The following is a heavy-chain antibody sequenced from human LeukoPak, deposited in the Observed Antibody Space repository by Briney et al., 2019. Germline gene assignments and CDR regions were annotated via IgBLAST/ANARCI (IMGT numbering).Heavy chain of an antibody. D-gene: IGHD2-21*02. V-gene: IGHV3-11*01. J-gene: IGHJ6*02. CDR2: ISSSGSTI. CDR1: GFTFSDYY. CDR3: ARIQTAIDYYYYGMDV. Sequence: GGSLRLSCAASGFTFSDYYMSWIRQAPGKGLEWVSYISSSGSTIYYADSVKGRFTISRDNAKNSLYLQMNSLRAEDTAVYYCARIQTAIDYYYYGMDVWGQGTTVTVSS.